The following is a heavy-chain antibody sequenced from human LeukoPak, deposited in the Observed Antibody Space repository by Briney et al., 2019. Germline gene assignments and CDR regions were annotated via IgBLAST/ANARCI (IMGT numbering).Heavy chain of an antibody. CDR2: MSSDGSST. V-gene: IGHV3-74*01. CDR3: ARDRYDFWSGYVG. J-gene: IGHJ4*02. D-gene: IGHD3-3*01. Sequence: GGSLRLSCAVSGLTFSTYWMSWVRQAPGKGLVWVSRMSSDGSSTSYADSVKGRFTISRDNAKNTLYLQMNSLRAEDTAVYYCARDRYDFWSGYVGWGQGTLVTVSS. CDR1: GLTFSTYW.